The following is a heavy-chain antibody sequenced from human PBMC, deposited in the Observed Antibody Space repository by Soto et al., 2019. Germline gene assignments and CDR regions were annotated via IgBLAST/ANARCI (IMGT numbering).Heavy chain of an antibody. CDR2: IFSNGEE. D-gene: IGHD2-2*01. Sequence: QVTLKESVPVLVNPTETLTLTCTASGFSLSSAGMGVSWVRQPPGKALEGLAHIFSNGEESYSTSLRTRLTISKDTSKSQVVLTMTNMDPVDTATYYCARYISLPAAVDTWFDPWGQVTLVTVSS. CDR1: GFSLSSAGMG. V-gene: IGHV2-26*01. CDR3: ARYISLPAAVDTWFDP. J-gene: IGHJ5*02.